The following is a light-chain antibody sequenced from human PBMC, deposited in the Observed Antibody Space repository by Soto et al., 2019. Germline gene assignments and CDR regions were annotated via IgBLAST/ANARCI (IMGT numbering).Light chain of an antibody. Sequence: DIQMTQSPSTLSASVGDRVTITCRASQSISTWLAWYQQKPGKAPKLLIYKASSLESGVSSRFSGSGSGTEFTLTSSSLQPDDFATYYCQQYNTYPLTFGGGTTVEIK. J-gene: IGKJ4*01. V-gene: IGKV1-5*03. CDR2: KAS. CDR3: QQYNTYPLT. CDR1: QSISTW.